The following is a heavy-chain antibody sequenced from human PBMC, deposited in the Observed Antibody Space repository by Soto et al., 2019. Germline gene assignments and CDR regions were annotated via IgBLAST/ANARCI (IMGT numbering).Heavy chain of an antibody. CDR1: GFNFSNHW. V-gene: IGHV3-74*01. CDR3: ARESGDWPLNWFDP. J-gene: IGHJ5*02. D-gene: IGHD2-21*02. CDR2: ITSDGKSK. Sequence: GGSLRLSCAASGFNFSNHWMHWVRQRPAEGLVWVSRITSDGKSKAYAESVKGRFAISRDKGKNTLYLQMNGLKAEDTAVYYCARESGDWPLNWFDPWGQGTLVTVSS.